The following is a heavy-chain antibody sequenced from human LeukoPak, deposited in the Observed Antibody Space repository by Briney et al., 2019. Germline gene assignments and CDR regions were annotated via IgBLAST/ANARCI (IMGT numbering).Heavy chain of an antibody. CDR1: GFTFSGSA. Sequence: GGSLRLSCAASGFTFSGSAMHWVRQASGKGLEWVGRIRSKANSYATAYAASVKGSFTISRDDSKNTAYLQMNSLRAEDTAIYYCAKGTGTTDSDAFDIWGQGTMVTVSS. J-gene: IGHJ3*02. D-gene: IGHD1-7*01. V-gene: IGHV3-73*01. CDR3: AKGTGTTDSDAFDI. CDR2: IRSKANSYAT.